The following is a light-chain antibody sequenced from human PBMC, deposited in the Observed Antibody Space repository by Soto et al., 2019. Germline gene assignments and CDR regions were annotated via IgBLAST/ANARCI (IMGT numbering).Light chain of an antibody. CDR2: GAS. J-gene: IGKJ5*01. V-gene: IGKV3-20*01. CDR1: QNISNY. CDR3: QQYGTSPRT. Sequence: IVLTQSPATLSLSPGKRATLSCRASQNISNYLIWYQQKPGQAPRLFIYGASSRATGIPDRFSGSGSGTDFTLTISRLEPEDFAVYICQQYGTSPRTFGQGTRLEIK.